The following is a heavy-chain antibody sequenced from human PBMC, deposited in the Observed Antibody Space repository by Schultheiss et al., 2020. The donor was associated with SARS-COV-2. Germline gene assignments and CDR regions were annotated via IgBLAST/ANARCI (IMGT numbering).Heavy chain of an antibody. D-gene: IGHD2-21*02. CDR1: GGSFSGYY. V-gene: IGHV4-34*01. Sequence: SETLSLTCAVYGGSFSGYYWSWIRQPPGKGLEWIGEINHSGSTNYNPSLKSRVTISVDTSKNQFSLKLSSVTAADTAVYYCARGCGGDCYSPSPLGLSYWGQGTLVTVSS. CDR2: INHSGST. CDR3: ARGCGGDCYSPSPLGLSY. J-gene: IGHJ4*02.